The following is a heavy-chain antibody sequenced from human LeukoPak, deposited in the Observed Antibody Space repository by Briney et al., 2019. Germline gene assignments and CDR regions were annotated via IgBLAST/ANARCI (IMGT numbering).Heavy chain of an antibody. CDR3: ARAGYDFWSGTYYYYMDV. CDR1: GGTFSSYA. CDR2: IIPIFGTA. D-gene: IGHD3-3*01. Sequence: ASVKVSCKASGGTFSSYAISWVRQAPGQGLEWMGGIIPIFGTANYAQKFKGRVTNTADESTSTAYMELSSLRSEDTAVYYCARAGYDFWSGTYYYYMDVWGKGTTVTVSS. V-gene: IGHV1-69*01. J-gene: IGHJ6*03.